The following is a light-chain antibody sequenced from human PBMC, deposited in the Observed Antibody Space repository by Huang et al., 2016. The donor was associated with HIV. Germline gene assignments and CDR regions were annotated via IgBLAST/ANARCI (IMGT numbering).Light chain of an antibody. CDR2: DES. CDR3: QQYGSSSYT. J-gene: IGKJ2*01. Sequence: EIVLTQSPPSLSLSPGERAILSCGASQSVSSRYLAWFQQKPGLPPRLLIYDESVRAAGIPDRCSGGGSGTDFTLTISRREPEDFAVYYCQQYGSSSYTFGQGTKLEIK. V-gene: IGKV3D-20*01. CDR1: QSVSSRY.